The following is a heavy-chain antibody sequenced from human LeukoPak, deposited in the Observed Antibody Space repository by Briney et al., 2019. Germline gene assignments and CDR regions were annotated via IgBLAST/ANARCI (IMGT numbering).Heavy chain of an antibody. CDR3: ARLKYYYDSSGYRAEYFQH. CDR2: IYYSGST. CDR1: GGSISSYY. J-gene: IGHJ1*01. D-gene: IGHD3-22*01. V-gene: IGHV4-59*01. Sequence: SETLSLTCTVSGGSISSYYWNWIRQPPGKGLEWIGYIYYSGSTNYNPSLKSRVTISVYTSKNQFSLKLSSVTAADTAVYYCARLKYYYDSSGYRAEYFQHWGQGTLVTVSS.